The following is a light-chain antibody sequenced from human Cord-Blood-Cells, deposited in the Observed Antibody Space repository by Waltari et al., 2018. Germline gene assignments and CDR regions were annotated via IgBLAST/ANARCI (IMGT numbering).Light chain of an antibody. CDR3: QQSYSTPLFT. V-gene: IGKV1-39*01. J-gene: IGKJ3*01. CDR2: AAS. Sequence: DIQMTQSPSSLSASVGDRVPITCRASQSISSYLNWYQQKPGKAPKPLIAAASSLQSGFPARFSGSGSGTDFTLTISSLQPEDFATYYCQQSYSTPLFTFGPGTKVDIK. CDR1: QSISSY.